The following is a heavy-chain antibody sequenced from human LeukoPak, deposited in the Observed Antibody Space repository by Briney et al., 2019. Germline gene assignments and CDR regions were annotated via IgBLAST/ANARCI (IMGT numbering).Heavy chain of an antibody. V-gene: IGHV3-7*03. J-gene: IGHJ6*03. CDR1: GFTFSSYW. CDR2: IKQDGSEK. Sequence: PGGSLRLSCAASGFTFSSYWMSWVRQAPGKGLEWVANIKQDGSEKYYVDSVKGRFTISRDNSKNTLYLQMNSLRAEDTAVYYCAKGVATLRYYMDVWGKGTTVTVSS. D-gene: IGHD5-12*01. CDR3: AKGVATLRYYMDV.